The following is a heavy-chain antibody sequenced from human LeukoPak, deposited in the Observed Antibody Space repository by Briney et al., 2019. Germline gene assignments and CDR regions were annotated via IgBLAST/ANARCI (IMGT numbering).Heavy chain of an antibody. CDR2: IDDSGNT. Sequence: SETLSLTCTVSGGSVSSYFWSWIRRPPGKGLEWIGYIDDSGNTNYNPSFKSQVSISIDKSKNQFSLKLSSVTAADTAVYYCARVAAARLDYWGQGTLVTVSS. J-gene: IGHJ4*02. CDR1: GGSVSSYF. V-gene: IGHV4-59*02. D-gene: IGHD6-6*01. CDR3: ARVAAARLDY.